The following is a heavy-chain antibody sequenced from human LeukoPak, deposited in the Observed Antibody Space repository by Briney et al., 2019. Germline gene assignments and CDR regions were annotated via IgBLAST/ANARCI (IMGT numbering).Heavy chain of an antibody. V-gene: IGHV4-34*01. CDR3: ARGKVTTDWYFDL. CDR2: VNHSGNT. Sequence: PSETLSLTCTVYGGSFSDFHWSWNRLPPGKGLEWIGEVNHSGNTNYNPSLKSRVTISIDTSKNQFSLKLSSVTAADTAVYFCARGKVTTDWYFDLWGRGTLVTVSS. D-gene: IGHD4-11*01. J-gene: IGHJ2*01. CDR1: GGSFSDFH.